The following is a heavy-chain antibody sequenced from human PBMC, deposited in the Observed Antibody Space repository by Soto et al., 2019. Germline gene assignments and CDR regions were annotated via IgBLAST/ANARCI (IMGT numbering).Heavy chain of an antibody. D-gene: IGHD6-19*01. V-gene: IGHV3-23*01. CDR1: GFTFSSYA. CDR2: ISGSGGST. J-gene: IGHJ4*02. Sequence: GGSLRLSCAASGFTFSSYAMSWVRQAPGKGLEWVSAISGSGGSTYYADSVKGRFTISRDNSKNTLYLQMNSLRAEDTAVYYCAKITSSDSSGWYPYYFDYWGQGTLVTVSS. CDR3: AKITSSDSSGWYPYYFDY.